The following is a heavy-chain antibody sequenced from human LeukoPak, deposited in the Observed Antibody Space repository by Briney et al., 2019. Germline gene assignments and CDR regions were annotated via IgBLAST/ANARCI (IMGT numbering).Heavy chain of an antibody. CDR3: ARVHSQPAAISVGMGYYYYGMDV. CDR1: GYTFTSYY. Sequence: ASVKVSCKASGYTFTSYYMHWVRQAPGQGLEWMGIINPSGGSTSYAQKFQGRVTMTRDTSTSTVYMELSSLRSEDTAVYYCARVHSQPAAISVGMGYYYYGMDVWGQGTTVTVSS. D-gene: IGHD2-2*01. V-gene: IGHV1-46*01. J-gene: IGHJ6*02. CDR2: INPSGGST.